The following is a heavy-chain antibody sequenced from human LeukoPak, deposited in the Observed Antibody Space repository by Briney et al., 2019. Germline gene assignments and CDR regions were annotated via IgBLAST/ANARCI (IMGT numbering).Heavy chain of an antibody. J-gene: IGHJ3*02. Sequence: PSETLSLTCTVYGGSISSNNYYWGWIRQPPGKGLEWIGGIYNSGTTYYNPSLKSRVTMSVDTSKDQFSLKLSSVTAADTAVYYCVREGDNWNTGAFDIWGQGTMVTVSS. CDR2: IYNSGTT. CDR1: GGSISSNNYY. D-gene: IGHD1/OR15-1a*01. V-gene: IGHV4-39*07. CDR3: VREGDNWNTGAFDI.